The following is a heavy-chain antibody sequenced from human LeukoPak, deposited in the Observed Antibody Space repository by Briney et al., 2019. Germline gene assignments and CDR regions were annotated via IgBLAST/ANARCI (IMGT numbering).Heavy chain of an antibody. J-gene: IGHJ4*02. CDR1: GFTFSSYA. CDR3: AKDLTRSSGGFDY. D-gene: IGHD6-6*01. V-gene: IGHV3-23*01. CDR2: MTSGGGT. Sequence: GGSLRLSCAASGFTFSSYAMSWVRQAPGKGLEWVSAMTSGGGTYYADSVKGRFTISRDNYKNTVYLQMNSLRAEDTAVYYCAKDLTRSSGGFDYWGQGTLATVSS.